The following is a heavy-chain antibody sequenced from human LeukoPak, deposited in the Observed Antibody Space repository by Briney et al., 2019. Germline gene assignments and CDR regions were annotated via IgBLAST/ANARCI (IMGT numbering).Heavy chain of an antibody. V-gene: IGHV4-39*07. CDR2: IYYSGST. D-gene: IGHD2-2*01. J-gene: IGHJ3*02. CDR3: ASGVGGHCSSTSCSDAFDI. Sequence: SETLSLTCTVSGGSISSSSYYWGWIRQPPGKGLEWIGSIYYSGSTNYNPSLKSRVTISVDTSKNQFSLKLSSVTAADTAVYYCASGVGGHCSSTSCSDAFDIWGQGTMVTVSS. CDR1: GGSISSSSYY.